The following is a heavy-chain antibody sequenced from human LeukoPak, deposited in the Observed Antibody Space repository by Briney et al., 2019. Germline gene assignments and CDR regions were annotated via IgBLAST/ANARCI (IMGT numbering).Heavy chain of an antibody. D-gene: IGHD6-19*01. CDR3: ASIYSSGQEDAFDI. V-gene: IGHV3-66*01. Sequence: GGSLRLSCAASGFTVSINYMSWVRQAPGKGLEWVSVIYSGGSTYYADSVKGRFTISRDNSKNTLYLQMNSLRAEDTAVYYCASIYSSGQEDAFDIWGQGTMVTVSS. CDR1: GFTVSINY. J-gene: IGHJ3*02. CDR2: IYSGGST.